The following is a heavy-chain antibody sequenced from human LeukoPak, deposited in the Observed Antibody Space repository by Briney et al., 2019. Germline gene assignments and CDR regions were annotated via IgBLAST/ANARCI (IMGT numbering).Heavy chain of an antibody. CDR3: ARDGNYYDSSGPADY. CDR1: RITFSKHL. V-gene: IGHV3-74*01. J-gene: IGHJ4*02. Sequence: GGSLRLSCAASRITFSKHLKQLGRQAPGKGLVLVSRINSDGISTSYADSVKGRFTISRDNAKNTLYLQMNSLRAEDTAVYYCARDGNYYDSSGPADYWGQGTLVTVSS. D-gene: IGHD3-22*01. CDR2: INSDGIST.